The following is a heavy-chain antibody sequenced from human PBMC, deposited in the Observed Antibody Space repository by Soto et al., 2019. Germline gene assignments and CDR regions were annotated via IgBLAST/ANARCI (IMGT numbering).Heavy chain of an antibody. CDR2: INAGNGNT. V-gene: IGHV1-3*01. Sequence: QVQLVQSGAEVKKPGASVKVSCKASGYTFTSYAMHWVRQAPGQRLEWMGWINAGNGNTKYSQKFQGRVTITRDTSASTAYMELSSLRSEDTAVYYCARSGGDDYGDYVAWFDPWGQGTLVTVSS. D-gene: IGHD4-17*01. CDR3: ARSGGDDYGDYVAWFDP. J-gene: IGHJ5*02. CDR1: GYTFTSYA.